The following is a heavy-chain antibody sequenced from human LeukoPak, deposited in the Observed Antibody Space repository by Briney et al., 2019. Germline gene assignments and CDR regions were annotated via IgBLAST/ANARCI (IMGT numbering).Heavy chain of an antibody. Sequence: GGSLRLSCAASGFTFSTYTMYWVRHPPGKGLEWVSAISNNGGYTYYADSVQGRFTISRDNSKSTLCLQMNSLRAEDTAVYYCAKQLGYCSDGSCYFPYWGQGTLVTVSS. V-gene: IGHV3-23*01. CDR3: AKQLGYCSDGSCYFPY. CDR1: GFTFSTYT. D-gene: IGHD2-15*01. CDR2: ISNNGGYT. J-gene: IGHJ4*02.